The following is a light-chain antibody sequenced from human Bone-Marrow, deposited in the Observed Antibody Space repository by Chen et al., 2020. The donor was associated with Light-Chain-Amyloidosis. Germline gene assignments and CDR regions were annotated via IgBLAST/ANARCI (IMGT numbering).Light chain of an antibody. Sequence: EIVLTQSPGTLSLSPGEGANLSCRASQTISSNYLTWYQQNFGHAPRLLIYGSSSRATGIPDRFTGSGSGTDLTLTINRLEPEDFEMYYCQQYGTSPLAFGGGTKVEIK. CDR2: GSS. CDR1: QTISSNY. CDR3: QQYGTSPLA. J-gene: IGKJ4*01. V-gene: IGKV3-20*01.